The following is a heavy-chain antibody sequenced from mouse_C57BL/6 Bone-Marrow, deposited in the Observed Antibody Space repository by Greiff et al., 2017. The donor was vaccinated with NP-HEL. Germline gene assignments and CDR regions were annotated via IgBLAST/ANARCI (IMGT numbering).Heavy chain of an antibody. J-gene: IGHJ1*03. Sequence: VQLQQSGPELVKPGASVTISCQASGYSFTGYYMNWVKQSPEKSLEWIGEINPSTGGTTYNQKFKAKATLTVDKSSSTAYMQLKSLTSEDSAVYYCAREGRRWYFDVWGTGTTVTVSS. D-gene: IGHD3-3*01. CDR1: GYSFTGYY. CDR3: AREGRRWYFDV. V-gene: IGHV1-42*01. CDR2: INPSTGGT.